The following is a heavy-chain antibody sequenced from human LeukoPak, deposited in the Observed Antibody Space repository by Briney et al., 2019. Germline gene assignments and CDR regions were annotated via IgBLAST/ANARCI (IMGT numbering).Heavy chain of an antibody. CDR2: ISSSSSYI. V-gene: IGHV3-21*01. Sequence: GSLRLSCAASGFTFSSYSMNWVRQAPGKGLEWVSSISSSSSYIYYADSVKGRFTISRDNAKNSLYLQMNSLRAEDTAVYYCARVAYSSSWYWSNWFDPWGQGTLVTVSS. D-gene: IGHD6-13*01. CDR3: ARVAYSSSWYWSNWFDP. J-gene: IGHJ5*02. CDR1: GFTFSSYS.